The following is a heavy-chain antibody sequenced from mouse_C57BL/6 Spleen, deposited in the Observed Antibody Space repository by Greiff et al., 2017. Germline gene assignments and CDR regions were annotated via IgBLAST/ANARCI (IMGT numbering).Heavy chain of an antibody. D-gene: IGHD5-2*01. J-gene: IGHJ4*01. Sequence: VQLQQSGAELARPGASVKMSCKASGYTFTSYTMHWVKQRPGQGLEWIGYINPSSGYTKYNQKFKDKATLTADKSSSTAYMQLSSLTSEDSAVYYWARFEYPLMDYWGQGTAVTVSS. CDR3: ARFEYPLMDY. CDR1: GYTFTSYT. V-gene: IGHV1-4*01. CDR2: INPSSGYT.